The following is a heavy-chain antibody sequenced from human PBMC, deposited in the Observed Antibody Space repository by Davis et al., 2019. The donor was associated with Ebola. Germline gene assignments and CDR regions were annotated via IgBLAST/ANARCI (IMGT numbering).Heavy chain of an antibody. CDR2: IYSGGST. Sequence: GESLKISCATSGFTVNSNYMSWVRQAPGKGLEWVSLIYSGGSTYYADFVKGRFTLSRDNSKNTVYLQMNSLKAEDTAMYCCAKGYYYYDSWGQGTLVTVSS. CDR3: AKGYYYYDS. V-gene: IGHV3-66*01. J-gene: IGHJ4*02. D-gene: IGHD3-10*01. CDR1: GFTVNSNY.